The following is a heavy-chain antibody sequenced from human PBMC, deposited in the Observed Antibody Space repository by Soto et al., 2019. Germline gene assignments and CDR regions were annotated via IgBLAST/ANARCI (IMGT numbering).Heavy chain of an antibody. J-gene: IGHJ6*03. V-gene: IGHV3-30*18. D-gene: IGHD4-17*01. CDR2: ISYDGSNK. Sequence: QVQLVESGGGVVQPGRSLRLSCAASGFTFSSYGMHWVRQAPGKGLEWVAVISYDGSNKYYADSVKGRFTISRDDSKNTLYLQMNSLRAEDTAVYYCAKVNLNSVTTVTTFYYYYMDVWGKGTTVTVSS. CDR1: GFTFSSYG. CDR3: AKVNLNSVTTVTTFYYYYMDV.